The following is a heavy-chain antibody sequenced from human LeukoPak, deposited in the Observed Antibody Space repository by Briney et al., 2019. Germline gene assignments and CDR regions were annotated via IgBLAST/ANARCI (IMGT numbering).Heavy chain of an antibody. CDR1: GGSISSGGYY. Sequence: SETLSLTCTVSGGSISSGGYYWSWIRQHPGKGLECIGYIYYSGSTYYNPSLKSRVTISVDTSKNQFSLKLSSVTAADTAVYYCARGQTPYYDSSGFSFFDYWGQGTLVTVSS. D-gene: IGHD3-22*01. CDR3: ARGQTPYYDSSGFSFFDY. CDR2: IYYSGST. J-gene: IGHJ4*02. V-gene: IGHV4-31*03.